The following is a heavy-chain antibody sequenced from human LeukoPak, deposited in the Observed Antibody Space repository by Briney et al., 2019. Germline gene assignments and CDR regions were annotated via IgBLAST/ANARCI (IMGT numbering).Heavy chain of an antibody. CDR3: ARVLVGAPIDY. D-gene: IGHD1-26*01. Sequence: GASVKVSCKASGYTFTGYYMHWVRQAPGQGLERMGWINPNSGGTNYAQKFQGRFTMTRDTSISTAYMELSRLRSDDTAVYYCARVLVGAPIDYWGQGTLVTVSS. J-gene: IGHJ4*02. CDR2: INPNSGGT. V-gene: IGHV1-2*02. CDR1: GYTFTGYY.